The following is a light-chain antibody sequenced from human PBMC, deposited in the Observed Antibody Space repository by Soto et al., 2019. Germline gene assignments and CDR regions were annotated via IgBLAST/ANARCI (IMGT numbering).Light chain of an antibody. CDR2: RNN. V-gene: IGLV1-47*01. J-gene: IGLJ3*02. CDR1: SSNIGRNY. CDR3: AVWDASLSAWV. Sequence: QSVLTQPPSESGTPGQRVTISCSGTSSNIGRNYVYWYQQLPGTAPKLVIHRNNRRPSGVPDRYSGSKSGTSASLAISGLRSEDEADYYCAVWDASLSAWVFGGGTKLTVL.